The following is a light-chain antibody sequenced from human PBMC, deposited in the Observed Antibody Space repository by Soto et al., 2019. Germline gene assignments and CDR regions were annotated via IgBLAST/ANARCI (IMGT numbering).Light chain of an antibody. Sequence: QSALTQPASVSGSPGQSITISCTGTSSDVGGVSWYQQHPGKAPKLMIYDVSNRPSGVSKRFSGSKSGNTASLTISGLQAEDEADYYCSSYTSSSTRVFGTGTKLTVL. CDR3: SSYTSSSTRV. J-gene: IGLJ1*01. V-gene: IGLV2-14*01. CDR1: SSDVGG. CDR2: DVS.